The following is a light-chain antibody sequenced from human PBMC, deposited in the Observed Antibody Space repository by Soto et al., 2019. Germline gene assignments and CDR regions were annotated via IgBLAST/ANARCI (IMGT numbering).Light chain of an antibody. Sequence: QSVLTQPPSVSAAPGQKVTISCSGSSSNVGSNYVSWYQQLPGTAPKLLIYSNNQRPSGVPDRISGTKSGTSASLAIRGLQSDDEADYYCAAWDDSLNGVVFGGGTKLTVL. CDR3: AAWDDSLNGVV. J-gene: IGLJ2*01. CDR1: SSNVGSNY. V-gene: IGLV1-44*01. CDR2: SNN.